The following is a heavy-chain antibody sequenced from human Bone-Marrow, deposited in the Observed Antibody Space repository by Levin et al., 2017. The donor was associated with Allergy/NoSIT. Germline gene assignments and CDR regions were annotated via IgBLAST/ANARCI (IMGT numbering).Heavy chain of an antibody. CDR1: GFTFSDYY. Sequence: GGSLRLSCATSGFTFSDYYMSCIRQAPGKGLEWVSYISSRRDGYTNYADSVKGRFTISRDNAKNSLYLQMNSLRAEDTAMYFCARDSSSWQTLAFDPWGQGTLVTVSS. CDR2: ISSRRDGYT. D-gene: IGHD6-13*01. J-gene: IGHJ5*02. CDR3: ARDSSSWQTLAFDP. V-gene: IGHV3-11*05.